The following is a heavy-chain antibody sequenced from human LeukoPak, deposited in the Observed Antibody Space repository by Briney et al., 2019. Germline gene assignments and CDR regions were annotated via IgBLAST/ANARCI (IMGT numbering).Heavy chain of an antibody. V-gene: IGHV3-23*01. Sequence: GGSLRLSCAASGVTVSSNYMSWVRQAPGKGLEWVSAISGSGGSTYYADSVKGRLTISRDNSKNTLYLQMNSLRAEDTAVYYCAKANRIESGSYYKPPGYWGQGTLVTVSS. CDR3: AKANRIESGSYYKPPGY. CDR1: GVTVSSNY. CDR2: ISGSGGST. J-gene: IGHJ4*02. D-gene: IGHD3-10*01.